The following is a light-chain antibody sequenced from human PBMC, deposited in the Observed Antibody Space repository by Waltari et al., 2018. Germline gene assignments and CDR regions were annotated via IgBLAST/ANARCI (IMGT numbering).Light chain of an antibody. CDR2: GAS. Sequence: EIVLTQSPGTLSLSPGERATHSCRASQSVSGSYLAWYQQKPGQAPRLLIYGASNRATGIPDRFSGSGSGTDFTLTVSRLEPEDFAVYYCQQYGSSPQTFGQGTKVE. J-gene: IGKJ1*01. V-gene: IGKV3-20*01. CDR3: QQYGSSPQT. CDR1: QSVSGSY.